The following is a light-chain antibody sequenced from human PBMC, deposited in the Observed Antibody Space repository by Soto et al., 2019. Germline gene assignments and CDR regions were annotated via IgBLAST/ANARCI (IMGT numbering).Light chain of an antibody. CDR1: QSISNF. CDR2: ASS. V-gene: IGKV1-39*01. J-gene: IGKJ1*01. CDR3: QQSYSTPRA. Sequence: DLQMTQSPSSLSASVGDRVSITCRASQSISNFLNWYQHKPGKAPRLLIYASSILESGVPSRFSGSGSGTDFTLTISSLQPEDFATYDCQQSYSTPRAFGQGTKVELK.